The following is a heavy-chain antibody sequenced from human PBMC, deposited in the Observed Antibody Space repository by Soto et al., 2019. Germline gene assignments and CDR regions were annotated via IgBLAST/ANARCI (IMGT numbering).Heavy chain of an antibody. V-gene: IGHV3-23*01. CDR1: GFPFSNYA. D-gene: IGHD1-1*01. CDR3: AEEAAVVGTGYFDS. J-gene: IGHJ4*02. Sequence: EVQLLESGGGLVQPGGSLRLSCVASGFPFSNYAMSWVRQAPGKGLEWVSAIVGGGDGTYYQDSVRGRFTVSRDNSRNTVFLQLNNLRAEDTAVYYCAEEAAVVGTGYFDSWGQGVLVTVSS. CDR2: IVGGGDGT.